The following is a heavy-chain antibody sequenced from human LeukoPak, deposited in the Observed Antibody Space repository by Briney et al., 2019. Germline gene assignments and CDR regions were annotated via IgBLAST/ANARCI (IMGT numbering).Heavy chain of an antibody. CDR1: GFTFRSYN. V-gene: IGHV3-21*06. J-gene: IGHJ4*02. CDR3: ARAGVCTTTSCDGGIDY. D-gene: IGHD2-2*01. CDR2: ISTTSNYI. Sequence: PGGSLRLSXAASGFTFRSYNMKWVRQAPGKGLEWVSFISTTSNYIYYADSVKGRFTISRDNAKNSLYLQMNSLRGEDAALYYCARAGVCTTTSCDGGIDYWGQGTLVTVSS.